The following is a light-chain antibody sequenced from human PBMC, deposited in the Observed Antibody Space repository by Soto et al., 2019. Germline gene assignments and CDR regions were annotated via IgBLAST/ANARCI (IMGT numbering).Light chain of an antibody. CDR3: QVWDSSSDLHVV. CDR1: NIGSKS. J-gene: IGLJ2*01. CDR2: YDS. V-gene: IGLV3-21*04. Sequence: VLTQPPSVSVAPGKTARITCGGNNIGSKSVHWYQQKPGQAPVLVIYYDSDRPSGIPERFSGSNSGNTATLTISRVEAGDEADYYCQVWDSSSDLHVVFGGGTKVTVL.